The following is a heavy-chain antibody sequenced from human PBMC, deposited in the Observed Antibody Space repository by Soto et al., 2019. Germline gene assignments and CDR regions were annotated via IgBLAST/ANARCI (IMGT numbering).Heavy chain of an antibody. D-gene: IGHD6-13*01. Sequence: PSETLSLTCAVSGGSISTSNLWTWVRQPPGKGLEWIGEIYHSGSTNYNLSLKSRVTISVDKSKNQFSLKLNSVTAADTAVYYCARSPRSIAAGGIDYWGQGFLVTVSS. CDR1: GGSISTSNL. J-gene: IGHJ4*02. CDR3: ARSPRSIAAGGIDY. V-gene: IGHV4-4*02. CDR2: IYHSGST.